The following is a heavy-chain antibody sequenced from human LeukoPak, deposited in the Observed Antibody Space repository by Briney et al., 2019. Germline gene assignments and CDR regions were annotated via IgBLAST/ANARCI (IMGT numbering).Heavy chain of an antibody. D-gene: IGHD6-19*01. CDR3: ARARGIAVAGTRSAFDY. CDR2: ISSSSSYI. J-gene: IGHJ4*02. CDR1: GFTFSSYN. V-gene: IGHV3-21*05. Sequence: KSGGSLRLSCAASGFTFSSYNMNWVRQAPGKGLEWVSYISSSSSYIYYADSVKGRFTISRDNAKNTLYLQMNSLRAEDTAVYYCARARGIAVAGTRSAFDYWGQGTLVTVSS.